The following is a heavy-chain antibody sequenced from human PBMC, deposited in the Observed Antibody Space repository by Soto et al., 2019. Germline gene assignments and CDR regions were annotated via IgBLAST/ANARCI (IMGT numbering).Heavy chain of an antibody. CDR1: GFTFSSYA. J-gene: IGHJ6*02. V-gene: IGHV3-30-3*01. CDR2: ITYDGSNK. D-gene: IGHD2-2*01. Sequence: QVQLVESGGGVVQPGRSLRLSCAASGFTFSSYAMHWVRQAPGKGLEWVAVITYDGSNKYYADSVKGRFTISRDNSKNTLYLQMNSLRAEDTAVYYCARDSKYCSSTSCYPKPARYGMDVWGQGTTVTVSS. CDR3: ARDSKYCSSTSCYPKPARYGMDV.